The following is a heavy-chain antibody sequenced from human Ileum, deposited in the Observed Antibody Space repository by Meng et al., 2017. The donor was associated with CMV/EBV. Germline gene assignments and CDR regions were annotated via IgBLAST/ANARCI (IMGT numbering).Heavy chain of an antibody. V-gene: IGHV3-30*04. CDR2: ISDDGSNE. D-gene: IGHD2-2*01. CDR1: FTLSSYT. Sequence: FTLSSYTMHWVRQAPGKGLECVAVISDDGSNEYYADSVKGRLTISRDISKNTLYLQMNSLRAEDTAVYYCARVRYCASTICYRPFDYWGQGTLVTVSS. CDR3: ARVRYCASTICYRPFDY. J-gene: IGHJ4*02.